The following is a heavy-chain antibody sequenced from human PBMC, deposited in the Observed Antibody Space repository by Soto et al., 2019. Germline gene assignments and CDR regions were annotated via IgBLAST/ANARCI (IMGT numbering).Heavy chain of an antibody. CDR2: IWYDGSNK. Sequence: QVQLVESGGGVVQPGRSLRLSCAASGFTFSSYGMHWVRQAPGKGLEWVAVIWYDGSNKYYADSVKGRFTISRDNSKNTLYLQMNSLRAEDTAVYYCARGDFGGSYYMDVWGKGTTVTVSS. D-gene: IGHD3-3*01. J-gene: IGHJ6*03. CDR1: GFTFSSYG. V-gene: IGHV3-33*01. CDR3: ARGDFGGSYYMDV.